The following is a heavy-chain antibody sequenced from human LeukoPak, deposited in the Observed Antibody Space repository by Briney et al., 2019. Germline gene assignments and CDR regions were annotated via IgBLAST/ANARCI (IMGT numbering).Heavy chain of an antibody. CDR2: ISSSSSYI. V-gene: IGHV3-21*01. J-gene: IGHJ6*02. Sequence: GGSLRLSCAASGFTFSSYSMNWVRQAPGKGLEWASSISSSSSYIYYADSVKGRFTISRDNAKNSLYLQMNSLRAEDTAVYYCARQQGEWFGELLDSYYYYGMDVWGQGTTVTVSS. CDR1: GFTFSSYS. CDR3: ARQQGEWFGELLDSYYYYGMDV. D-gene: IGHD3-10*01.